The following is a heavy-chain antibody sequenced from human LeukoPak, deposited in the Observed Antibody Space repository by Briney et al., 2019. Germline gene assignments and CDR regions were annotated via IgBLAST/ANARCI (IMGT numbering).Heavy chain of an antibody. CDR3: AREEVMATTFDY. CDR1: GGXISSYY. Sequence: SETLSLTCTVSGGXISSYYCSWIRQPPGKGLEWIGYIYYSGSTNYNPSLKSRVTISVDTSKNQFSLKLSSVTAADTAVYYCAREEVMATTFDYWGQGTLVTVSS. V-gene: IGHV4-59*01. J-gene: IGHJ4*02. CDR2: IYYSGST. D-gene: IGHD5-24*01.